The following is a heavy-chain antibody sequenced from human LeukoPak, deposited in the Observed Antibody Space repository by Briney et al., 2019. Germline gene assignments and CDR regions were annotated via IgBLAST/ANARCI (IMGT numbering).Heavy chain of an antibody. CDR3: AKGSASITFGGVIARPFDY. J-gene: IGHJ4*02. CDR1: GFTFDDYA. Sequence: GGSLRLSCAASGFTFDDYAMHWVRQAPGKGLEWVSGLSWNSATIGYADSVKGRFTISRDNSKNTFYLQMNSLRAEDTAVYYCAKGSASITFGGVIARPFDYWGQGTLVTVSS. CDR2: LSWNSATI. D-gene: IGHD3-16*02. V-gene: IGHV3-9*01.